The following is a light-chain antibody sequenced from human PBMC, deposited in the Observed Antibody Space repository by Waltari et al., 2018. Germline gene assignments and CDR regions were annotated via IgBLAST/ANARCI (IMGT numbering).Light chain of an antibody. CDR2: SNN. CDR1: STNIGSSS. CDR3: AAWDDNLSGWL. V-gene: IGLV1-44*01. Sequence: QSVLTQPPSASGTPGQTVTISCSGGSTNIGSSSVHSYQHIEGTAPRLIIYSNNDRPSGVPARFSGSKSGTSASLVITGLHSEDEADYFCAAWDDNLSGWLLGGGTRVTVL. J-gene: IGLJ2*01.